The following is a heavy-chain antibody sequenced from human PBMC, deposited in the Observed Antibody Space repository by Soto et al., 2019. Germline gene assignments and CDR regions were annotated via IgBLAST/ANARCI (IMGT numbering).Heavy chain of an antibody. CDR1: GGSISSGGYS. Sequence: QLQLQESGSGLVKPSQTLSLTCAVSGGSISSGGYSCSWIRQPPGKGLEWIGYIYHSGSTYYTPAPXSXXTISVDRSKNQFSLKLSSVTAADTAVYYCARGMTTVTTLDYWGQGTLVTVSS. V-gene: IGHV4-30-2*01. D-gene: IGHD4-4*01. J-gene: IGHJ4*02. CDR3: ARGMTTVTTLDY. CDR2: IYHSGST.